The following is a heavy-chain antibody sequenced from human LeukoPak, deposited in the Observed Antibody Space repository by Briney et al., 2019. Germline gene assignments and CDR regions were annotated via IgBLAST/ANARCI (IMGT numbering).Heavy chain of an antibody. Sequence: GGSLRLSCAASGFTFTRYGMHWVRQAPGKGLEWVAFIRYDGSNKYYADSVKGRFTISRDNSKNTLYLQMNSLRAEDTAVYYCAKSDFDKQDYYYYYYMDVWGKGTTVTISS. V-gene: IGHV3-30*02. J-gene: IGHJ6*03. CDR3: AKSDFDKQDYYYYYYMDV. D-gene: IGHD3-9*01. CDR1: GFTFTRYG. CDR2: IRYDGSNK.